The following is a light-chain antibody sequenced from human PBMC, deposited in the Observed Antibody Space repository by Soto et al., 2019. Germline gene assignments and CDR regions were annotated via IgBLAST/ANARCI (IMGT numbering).Light chain of an antibody. J-gene: IGLJ1*01. V-gene: IGLV2-23*01. CDR3: CSYAGSSTYV. CDR1: SSDVGSYNL. CDR2: EGS. Sequence: QSALTQPASVSGSPGQSIIISCTGTSSDVGSYNLVSWYQQHPGKAPKFMIYEGSKRPSGVSNRISGSKSGNTASLTISGLQAEDEADYYCCSYAGSSTYVFGTGTKVTVL.